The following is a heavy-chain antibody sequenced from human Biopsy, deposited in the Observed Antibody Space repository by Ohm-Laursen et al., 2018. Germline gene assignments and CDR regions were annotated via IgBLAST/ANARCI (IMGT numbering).Heavy chain of an antibody. CDR2: IYYSGST. CDR3: ARGQRHYYFLTGYSNADAMDV. D-gene: IGHD3-9*01. J-gene: IGHJ6*02. CDR1: GGSISSDY. Sequence: TLSLTCTVSGGSISSDYWSWIRQTPGKGLEWIGYIYYSGSTNYNPSLKSRVTISVDTSKNQFSLRLNSVTAADTAVYYCARGQRHYYFLTGYSNADAMDVWGQGTTVTVSS. V-gene: IGHV4-59*01.